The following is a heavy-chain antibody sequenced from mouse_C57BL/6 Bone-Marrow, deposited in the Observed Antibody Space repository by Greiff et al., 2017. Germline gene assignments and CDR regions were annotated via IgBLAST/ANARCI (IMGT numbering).Heavy chain of an antibody. CDR2: IYPGSGST. CDR1: GYTFTSYW. Sequence: VQLQQPGAELVKPGASVKMSCKASGYTFTSYWITWVKQRPGQGLEWIGDIYPGSGSTNYNEKFKSKATLTVDTSSSTAYMQHSSLTSEDSAVYYCARPYYYGSSWCAYWAQGTLVTVAA. D-gene: IGHD1-1*01. J-gene: IGHJ3*01. CDR3: ARPYYYGSSWCAY. V-gene: IGHV1-55*01.